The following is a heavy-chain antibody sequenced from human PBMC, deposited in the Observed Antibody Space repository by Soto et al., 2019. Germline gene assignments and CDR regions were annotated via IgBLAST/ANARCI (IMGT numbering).Heavy chain of an antibody. J-gene: IGHJ5*02. CDR2: IDPSDSYT. CDR3: ARRHSSSSAFDP. D-gene: IGHD6-13*01. CDR1: GYSFTSYW. V-gene: IGHV5-10-1*01. Sequence: EVQLVQSGAEVKKLGESLRISCKGSGYSFTSYWISWVRQMPGKGLEWMGRIDPSDSYTNYSPSFQGHVTISADKSISTAYLQWSSLKASDTAMYYCARRHSSSSAFDPWGQGTLVTVSS.